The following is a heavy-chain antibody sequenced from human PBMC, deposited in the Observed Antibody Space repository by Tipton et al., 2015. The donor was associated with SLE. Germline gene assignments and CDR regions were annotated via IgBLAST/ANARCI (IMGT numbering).Heavy chain of an antibody. CDR2: IYTSGST. D-gene: IGHD6-19*01. CDR1: GGSISSGSYY. V-gene: IGHV4-61*09. Sequence: LRLSCTVSGGSISSGSYYWSWIRQPAGKGLEWIGHIYTSGSTNYSPSLKSRVTISLDTSKTQFSLNLRSVTAADTAIYYCARGGYSSGWYGDYFVYCGQGTLVTVSS. CDR3: ARGGYSSGWYGDYFVY. J-gene: IGHJ4*02.